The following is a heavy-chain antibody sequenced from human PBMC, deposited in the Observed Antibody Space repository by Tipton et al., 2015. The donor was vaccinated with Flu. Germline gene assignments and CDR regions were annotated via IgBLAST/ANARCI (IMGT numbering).Heavy chain of an antibody. D-gene: IGHD3-16*02. CDR3: AGSMITFGGVIVTPFDP. CDR1: GYSISSGYY. J-gene: IGHJ5*02. Sequence: TLSLICAVSGYSISSGYYWGWIRQPPGKGLEWIGSIYHSGSTYYNPSLKSRVTISVDTSKNQFSLKLSSVTAADTAVYYCAGSMITFGGVIVTPFDPWGQGTLVTVSS. V-gene: IGHV4-38-2*01. CDR2: IYHSGST.